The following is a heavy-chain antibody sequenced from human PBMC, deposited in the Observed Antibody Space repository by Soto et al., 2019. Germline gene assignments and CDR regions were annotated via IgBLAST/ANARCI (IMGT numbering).Heavy chain of an antibody. CDR1: GYTFTSNG. CDR2: ISPDGSNI. D-gene: IGHD3-10*02. V-gene: IGHV1-18*01. CDR3: AREDDLCSGFDY. J-gene: IGHJ4*02. Sequence: QVQLVQSGPEVKKPGASVKVSCKASGYTFTSNGFSWVRQAPGQGLEWMGWISPDGSNINYAQKLQGRITMTADTSTATVYMEVKSLRSDDTAFYYCAREDDLCSGFDYWGQGTLVTVSS.